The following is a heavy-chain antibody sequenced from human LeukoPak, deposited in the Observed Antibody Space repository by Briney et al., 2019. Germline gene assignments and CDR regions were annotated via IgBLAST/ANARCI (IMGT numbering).Heavy chain of an antibody. J-gene: IGHJ4*02. Sequence: SETLSLTCTVSGGSISSSYWSWIRQPAGQGLEWIGRIYTSGNTNYNPSLESRVTMSVDTSKNQFSLKLSSVTAADTAVYYCARTRVRFWSGSGFDYWGQGTLVTVSS. CDR3: ARTRVRFWSGSGFDY. CDR1: GGSISSSY. V-gene: IGHV4-4*07. CDR2: IYTSGNT. D-gene: IGHD3-3*01.